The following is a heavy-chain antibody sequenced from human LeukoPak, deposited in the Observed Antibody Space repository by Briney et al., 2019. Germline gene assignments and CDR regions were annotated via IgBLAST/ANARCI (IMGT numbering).Heavy chain of an antibody. D-gene: IGHD5-18*01. V-gene: IGHV1-2*02. CDR3: ARSVDTFDY. J-gene: IGHJ4*02. Sequence: ASVKVSCKASGYTFTGYYIHWVRQAPGQGLEWMGWINLNSGGTNYAQKFQGRVTMTRDTSISTAYVELSRLRFDDTAVYYCARSVDTFDYWGQGTLVTVSS. CDR2: INLNSGGT. CDR1: GYTFTGYY.